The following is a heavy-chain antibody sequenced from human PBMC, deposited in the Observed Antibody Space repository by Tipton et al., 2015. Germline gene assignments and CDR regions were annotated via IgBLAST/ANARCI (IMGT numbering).Heavy chain of an antibody. D-gene: IGHD6-6*01. CDR3: AGGELGDFDS. J-gene: IGHJ4*02. CDR1: GGSITTINW. Sequence: TLSLTCSVFGGSITTINWCTWVRQPPGKGLEWIGEVYHTGTTNYTPSLKSRLTMSRDTSKNQFSLKLTSVTAADTAVYYCAGGELGDFDSWGQGTLVTVSS. V-gene: IGHV4-4*02. CDR2: VYHTGTT.